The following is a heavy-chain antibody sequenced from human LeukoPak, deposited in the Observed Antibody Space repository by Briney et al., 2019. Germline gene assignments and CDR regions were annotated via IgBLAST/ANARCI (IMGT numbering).Heavy chain of an antibody. D-gene: IGHD3-3*01. J-gene: IGHJ4*02. CDR3: ARAPPDFWSGYYTFDY. CDR2: ISAYNGNT. V-gene: IGHV1-18*01. CDR1: GYTFTSYG. Sequence: GASVEVSCKASGYTFTSYGISWVRQAPGQGLEWMGWISAYNGNTNYAQKLQGRVTMTTDTSTSTAYMELRSLRSDDTAVYYCARAPPDFWSGYYTFDYWGQGTLVTVSS.